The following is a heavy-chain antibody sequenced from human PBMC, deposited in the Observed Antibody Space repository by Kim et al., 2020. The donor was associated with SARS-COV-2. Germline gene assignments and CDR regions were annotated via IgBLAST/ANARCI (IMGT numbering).Heavy chain of an antibody. CDR1: GGSISSSSYY. V-gene: IGHV4-39*01. CDR3: ARHEYSSSPLFDY. J-gene: IGHJ4*02. Sequence: SETLSLTCTVSGGSISSSSYYWGWIRQPPGKGLEWIGSIYYSGSTYYNPSLKSRVTISVDTSKNQFSLKLSSVTAADTAVYYCARHEYSSSPLFDYWGQGTLVTVSS. CDR2: IYYSGST. D-gene: IGHD6-6*01.